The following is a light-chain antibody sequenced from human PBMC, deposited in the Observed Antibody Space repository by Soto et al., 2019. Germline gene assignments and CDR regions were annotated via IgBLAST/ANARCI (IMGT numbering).Light chain of an antibody. Sequence: DIVLTQSPGTLSLSPGERATLYCRASQSVSSNHLAWYQQQPGQAPRLLIYGGSSRATGIPVRFSGSGSETDFTLTITRLEPEDSAMYYCQQYSSSRTFGQGTKVDI. J-gene: IGKJ1*01. V-gene: IGKV3-20*01. CDR3: QQYSSSRT. CDR2: GGS. CDR1: QSVSSNH.